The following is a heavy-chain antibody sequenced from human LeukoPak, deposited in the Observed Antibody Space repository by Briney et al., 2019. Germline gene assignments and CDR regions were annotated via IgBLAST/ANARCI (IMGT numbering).Heavy chain of an antibody. J-gene: IGHJ5*02. D-gene: IGHD2-21*02. CDR1: GGSISSYY. CDR2: IYYSGST. Sequence: PSETLSLTCTVSGGSISSYYWSWIRQPPGKGLEWIGYIYYSGSTNYNPSLKSRGTISVDTSKNQFSLKLSSVTAADTAVYYCARCYGGDCYNWFDPWGQGTLVTVSS. V-gene: IGHV4-59*01. CDR3: ARCYGGDCYNWFDP.